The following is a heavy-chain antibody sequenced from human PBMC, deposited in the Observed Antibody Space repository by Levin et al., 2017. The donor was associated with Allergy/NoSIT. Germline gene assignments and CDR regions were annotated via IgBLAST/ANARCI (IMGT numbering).Heavy chain of an antibody. CDR1: GFTFSSYG. D-gene: IGHD5-12*01. CDR3: ARGSGYDPYYFDY. Sequence: GESLKISCAASGFTFSSYGMHWVRQAPGKGLEWVAVIWYDGSNKYYADSVKGRFTISRDNSKNTLYLQMNSLRAEDTAVYYCARGSGYDPYYFDYWGQGTLVTVSS. J-gene: IGHJ4*02. V-gene: IGHV3-33*01. CDR2: IWYDGSNK.